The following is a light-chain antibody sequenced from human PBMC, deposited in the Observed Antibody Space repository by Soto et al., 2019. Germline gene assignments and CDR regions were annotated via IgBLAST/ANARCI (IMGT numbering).Light chain of an antibody. J-gene: IGKJ4*01. CDR2: GAS. CDR3: HQYDSSPLT. CDR1: QSVSSSY. Sequence: EIVLTQSPGTLSLSPGERATLSCRASQSVSSSYLAWYQQKPGQAPRLLIYGASSRATGIPDRFSGSGSGTDFTLTISRFEPEDFAVYYCHQYDSSPLTFGGGTKVELK. V-gene: IGKV3-20*01.